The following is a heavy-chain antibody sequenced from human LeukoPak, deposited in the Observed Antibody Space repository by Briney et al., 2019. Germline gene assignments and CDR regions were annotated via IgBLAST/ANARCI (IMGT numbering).Heavy chain of an antibody. D-gene: IGHD3/OR15-3a*01. Sequence: PWGSLILSCAASGFTFSSYGMSWVRQAPGKGLEWVSHISGSATNKYYAASVKGRFTISRDNSKNTLYLQMNSLRAEDTARYYCAKGTAYYSLGPWGQGTLATVSS. J-gene: IGHJ5*02. CDR3: AKGTAYYSLGP. V-gene: IGHV3-23*01. CDR1: GFTFSSYG. CDR2: ISGSATNK.